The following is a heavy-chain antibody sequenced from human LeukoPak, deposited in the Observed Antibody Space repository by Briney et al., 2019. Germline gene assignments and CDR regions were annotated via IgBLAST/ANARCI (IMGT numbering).Heavy chain of an antibody. V-gene: IGHV3-23*01. CDR1: GFTYSSYA. CDR2: ISGSGGST. CDR3: ANTELRGVMNYPNDY. Sequence: GGSLRLSCAASGFTYSSYAMSWVRQAPGKGLEWVSAISGSGGSTYYADSVKGRFTISRDNSKNTLYLQMNSLRAEDTAVYYCANTELRGVMNYPNDYWGQGTLVTVSS. D-gene: IGHD3-10*01. J-gene: IGHJ4*02.